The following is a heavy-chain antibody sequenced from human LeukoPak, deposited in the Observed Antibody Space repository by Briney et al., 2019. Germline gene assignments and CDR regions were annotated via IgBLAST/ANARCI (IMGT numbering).Heavy chain of an antibody. CDR2: IYTSGST. D-gene: IGHD3-3*01. CDR3: ARDLHYDFWSGCYDWFDP. Sequence: SETLSLTCTVSGGSISSYYWSWIRQPAGKGLEWIGRIYTSGSTNYNPSLKSRVTMSVDTSKNQFSLKLSSVTAADTAVYYCARDLHYDFWSGCYDWFDPWGQGTLVTVSS. CDR1: GGSISSYY. V-gene: IGHV4-4*07. J-gene: IGHJ5*02.